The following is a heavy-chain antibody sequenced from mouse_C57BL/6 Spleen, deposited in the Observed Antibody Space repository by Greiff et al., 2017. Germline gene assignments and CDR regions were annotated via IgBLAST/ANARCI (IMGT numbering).Heavy chain of an antibody. CDR2: IDPANGNT. CDR3: AERYFDV. V-gene: IGHV14-3*01. J-gene: IGHJ1*03. CDR1: GFNIKNTY. Sequence: VQLQQPVAELVRPGASVKLSCTASGFNIKNTYMNWVKQRPEQGLEWIGRIDPANGNTKYAPKFPGKATITADTSSNTADMQLSSLTSEYTAICYYAERYFDVWGTGTTVTVAS.